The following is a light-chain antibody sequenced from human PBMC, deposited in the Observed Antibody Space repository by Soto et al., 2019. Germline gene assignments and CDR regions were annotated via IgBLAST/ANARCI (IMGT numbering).Light chain of an antibody. V-gene: IGKV1-12*01. Sequence: GASVTITCRASQAISRCVACYQQKPGKAPKLLIYTASTLQSGVPSRFSGSGSGTDFTLTISSLQHEDFATYYCQQTNSLPVTLGPGTKVDIK. CDR3: QQTNSLPVT. J-gene: IGKJ3*01. CDR2: TAS. CDR1: QAISRC.